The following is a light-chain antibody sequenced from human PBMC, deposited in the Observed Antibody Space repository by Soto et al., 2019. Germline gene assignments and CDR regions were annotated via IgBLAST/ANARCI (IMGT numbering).Light chain of an antibody. CDR2: GAS. CDR1: QSVSNNY. V-gene: IGKV3-20*01. Sequence: EIVLTQSPGTLSLSPGERATLSCRASQSVSNNYLAWYQQKPGQAPRLLISGASNRATGIPDRFSGSGSATDFTLAINRLEPEDFAVYYCQQYGTSPFTFGPGTKVDLK. CDR3: QQYGTSPFT. J-gene: IGKJ3*01.